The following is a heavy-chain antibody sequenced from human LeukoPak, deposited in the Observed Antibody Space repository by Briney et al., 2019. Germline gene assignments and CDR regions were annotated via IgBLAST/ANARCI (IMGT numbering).Heavy chain of an antibody. D-gene: IGHD5-24*01. V-gene: IGHV3-7*01. Sequence: PGGSLRLSCAASGFTFSSYWVSWVRQAPGKGLEWVANIKQDGSEKYYVDSVKGRFTISRDNAKHPLYLQMNSLRAEDTAVYYCARDLLATTGIGYWGQGTLVTVSS. J-gene: IGHJ4*02. CDR1: GFTFSSYW. CDR2: IKQDGSEK. CDR3: ARDLLATTGIGY.